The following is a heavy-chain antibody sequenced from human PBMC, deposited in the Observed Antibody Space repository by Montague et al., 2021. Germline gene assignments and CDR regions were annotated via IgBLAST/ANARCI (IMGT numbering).Heavy chain of an antibody. D-gene: IGHD2-8*01. Sequence: SETLSLTCSVSASSISSTGYFWGWTRQPPGKGLEWIGVLDYSGTTYSIPSLRSRVTIPVDTSKSQFSLKVTAVTAADTAVYYCARHRSRHHSMAFVASDHSLYFGVWGTGTTVAVSS. CDR1: ASSISSTGYF. V-gene: IGHV4-39*01. J-gene: IGHJ6*04. CDR3: ARHRSRHHSMAFVASDHSLYFGV. CDR2: LDYSGTT.